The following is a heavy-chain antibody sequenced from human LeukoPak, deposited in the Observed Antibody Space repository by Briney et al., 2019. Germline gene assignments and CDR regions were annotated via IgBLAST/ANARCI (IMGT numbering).Heavy chain of an antibody. CDR2: ISWNSGSI. CDR1: GFTFSSYW. J-gene: IGHJ4*02. V-gene: IGHV3-9*01. Sequence: GGSLRLSCAASGFTFSSYWMHWVRQAPGKGLVWVSRISWNSGSIGYADSVKGRFTISRDNAKNSLYLQMNSLRAEDTALYYCAKDRSGYDSPFDYWGQGTLVTVSS. CDR3: AKDRSGYDSPFDY. D-gene: IGHD5-12*01.